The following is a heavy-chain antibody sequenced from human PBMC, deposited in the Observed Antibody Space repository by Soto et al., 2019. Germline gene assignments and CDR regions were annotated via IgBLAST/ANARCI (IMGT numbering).Heavy chain of an antibody. V-gene: IGHV3-7*05. CDR1: GFTFSSYW. CDR2: IKQDGSEK. CDR3: ARDFHVGWLQSLGVPNYYYGMDV. D-gene: IGHD5-12*01. Sequence: GGSLRLSCAASGFTFSSYWMSWVRQAPGKGLEWVANIKQDGSEKYYVDSVKGRLTISRDNTKNSLYLQMNNLRAEDTAVYYCARDFHVGWLQSLGVPNYYYGMDVWGQGTTVTVSS. J-gene: IGHJ6*02.